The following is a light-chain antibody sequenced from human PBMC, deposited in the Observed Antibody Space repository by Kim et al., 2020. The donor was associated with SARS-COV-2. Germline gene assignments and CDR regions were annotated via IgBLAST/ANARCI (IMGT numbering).Light chain of an antibody. CDR3: QQYYSTPRWT. CDR1: QSVLYSSNNKSY. V-gene: IGKV4-1*01. J-gene: IGKJ1*01. Sequence: DIVMTQSPDSLAVSLGERATINCKSSQSVLYSSNNKSYLAWYQQKPGQPPKLLIYWASTRESGVPDRFSGSGSGTDFTLTISSLQAEDVAVYYCQQYYSTPRWTFGQGTKVDIK. CDR2: WAS.